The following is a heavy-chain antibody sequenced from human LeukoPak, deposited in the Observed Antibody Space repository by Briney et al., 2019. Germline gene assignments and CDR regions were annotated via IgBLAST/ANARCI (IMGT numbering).Heavy chain of an antibody. J-gene: IGHJ4*02. CDR3: ATDLFVRRYFDY. Sequence: GGSLRLSCAASGFTFSSYSMNWVRQAPGKGLEWVASISSGGSNKDYADSVKGRFTIARDNAKNSLYLKMNSLRAEDTAVYYGATDLFVRRYFDYWGQGTLVT. CDR1: GFTFSSYS. V-gene: IGHV3-21*01. D-gene: IGHD3-10*01. CDR2: ISSGGSNK.